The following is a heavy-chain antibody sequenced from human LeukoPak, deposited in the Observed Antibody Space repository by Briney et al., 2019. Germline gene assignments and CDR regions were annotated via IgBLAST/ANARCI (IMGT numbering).Heavy chain of an antibody. CDR3: ARGRPYYDFWSGYLDV. V-gene: IGHV1-2*02. CDR2: INPNSGGT. Sequence: ASVKVSCKASGYTFTGYYMHWVRQAPGQGLEWMGWINPNSGGTNYAQKFQGRVTMTRDTSISTAYMELSRLRSDDTAVYYCARGRPYYDFWSGYLDVWGKGTTVTVSS. J-gene: IGHJ6*03. D-gene: IGHD3-3*01. CDR1: GYTFTGYY.